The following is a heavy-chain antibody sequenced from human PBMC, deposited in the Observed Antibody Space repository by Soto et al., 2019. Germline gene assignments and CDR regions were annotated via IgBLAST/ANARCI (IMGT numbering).Heavy chain of an antibody. D-gene: IGHD1-26*01. CDR3: AKVDSGSYDWFDP. CDR2: VNPDGSTT. V-gene: IGHV3-74*01. Sequence: EVQLVESGGGLVQPGGSLRLSCAASKFSFSGYWMHWVRQAPGKGLMWVSRVNPDGSTTTYADSVKGRFTISRDNAKNTVFLKMNSLIADDTAVYYGAKVDSGSYDWFDPWGQGTLVTVSS. J-gene: IGHJ5*02. CDR1: KFSFSGYW.